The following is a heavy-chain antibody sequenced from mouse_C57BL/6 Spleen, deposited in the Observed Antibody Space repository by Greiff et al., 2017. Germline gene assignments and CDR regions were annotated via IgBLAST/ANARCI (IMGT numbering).Heavy chain of an antibody. Sequence: VKLVESGAELAKPGASVKLSCKASGYTFTSYWMHWVKQRPKQGLEWIGYINPSSGYTTYNQKFKDKATLTADKSSSTAYMQLSSLTYEDSAVYYCARNDYDEAWFAYWGQGTLVTVSA. V-gene: IGHV1-7*01. J-gene: IGHJ3*01. CDR3: ARNDYDEAWFAY. D-gene: IGHD2-4*01. CDR1: GYTFTSYW. CDR2: INPSSGYT.